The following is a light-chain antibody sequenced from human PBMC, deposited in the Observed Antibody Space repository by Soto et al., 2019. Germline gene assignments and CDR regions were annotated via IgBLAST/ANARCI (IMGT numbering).Light chain of an antibody. V-gene: IGLV1-40*01. Sequence: QSVLTQPPSVSGAPGQRVTISCTGSSSNIGAGYDVQWYQQLPGTAPKLLIYGDTNRPSGVPDRCSGSNSGTSASLAITGRQAEDESDYYCQSYDSSLSGSVFGGGTKLTVL. CDR1: SSNIGAGYD. CDR2: GDT. J-gene: IGLJ3*02. CDR3: QSYDSSLSGSV.